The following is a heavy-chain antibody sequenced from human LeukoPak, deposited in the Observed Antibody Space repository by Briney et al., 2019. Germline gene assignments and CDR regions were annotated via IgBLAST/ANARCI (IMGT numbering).Heavy chain of an antibody. CDR1: GYTFTGYY. V-gene: IGHV1-2*02. Sequence: ASVKVSCKASGYTFTGYYLHWVRQAPGQGLEWMGWINPNSGDTNYAQKFQGRVTMTRDTSISTAYMELSRLRSDDTAVYYCARGLYSSTRPFDYWGQGTLVTVSS. CDR2: INPNSGDT. J-gene: IGHJ4*02. CDR3: ARGLYSSTRPFDY. D-gene: IGHD6-13*01.